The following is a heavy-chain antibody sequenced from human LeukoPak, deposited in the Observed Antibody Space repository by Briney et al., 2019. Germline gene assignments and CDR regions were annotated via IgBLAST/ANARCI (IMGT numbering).Heavy chain of an antibody. D-gene: IGHD6-13*01. V-gene: IGHV4-34*01. J-gene: IGHJ5*02. CDR3: ARIAAAGTGDP. CDR1: GGSFSGYY. Sequence: SETLSLTCAVYGGSFSGYYWSWIRQPPGKGLEWIGEINHSGSTNYNPSLKSRVTISVDTSKNQFSLKLSSVTAADTAVYYCARIAAAGTGDPWGQGTLVTVSS. CDR2: INHSGST.